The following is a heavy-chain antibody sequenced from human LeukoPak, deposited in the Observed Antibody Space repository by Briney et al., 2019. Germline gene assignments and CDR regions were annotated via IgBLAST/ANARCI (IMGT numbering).Heavy chain of an antibody. J-gene: IGHJ4*02. D-gene: IGHD1-1*01. Sequence: ASVKVSCKTSGYTFTGYYIHWVRQAPGQGLEWMGWMNSHSGGTKYGQTYQGRVTMTRDTSINTAYLDLNRLTSDDTAVYYCTRGGESVGTQTNFDNWGQGTLVIVSS. CDR1: GYTFTGYY. V-gene: IGHV1-2*02. CDR2: MNSHSGGT. CDR3: TRGGESVGTQTNFDN.